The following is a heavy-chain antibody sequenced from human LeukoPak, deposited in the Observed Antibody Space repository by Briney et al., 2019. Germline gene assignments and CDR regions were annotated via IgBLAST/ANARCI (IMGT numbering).Heavy chain of an antibody. Sequence: GSLRLSCAASGFTFSSYAMHWVRHAPGKGLEWVAVISYDGSNKYYADSVKGRFTISRDNSKNTLYLQMNSLRAEDTAVYYCARDHSWAFDIWGQGTMVTVSS. D-gene: IGHD6-6*01. CDR1: GFTFSSYA. CDR2: ISYDGSNK. CDR3: ARDHSWAFDI. J-gene: IGHJ3*02. V-gene: IGHV3-30-3*01.